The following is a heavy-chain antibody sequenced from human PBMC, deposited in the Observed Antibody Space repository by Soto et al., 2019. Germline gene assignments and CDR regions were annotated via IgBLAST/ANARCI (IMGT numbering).Heavy chain of an antibody. D-gene: IGHD1-1*01. J-gene: IGHJ5*02. CDR3: ATLSTQFDR. CDR2: ISGSGNSI. Sequence: GGSLRLSCAASGFTFSDYYMSWIRQAPGMGLEWVSYISGSGNSIYYADSVKGRFTIARDNAKNSLYLQMNSLRVEDTAVYYCATLSTQFDRWGQGNLVTVSS. V-gene: IGHV3-11*01. CDR1: GFTFSDYY.